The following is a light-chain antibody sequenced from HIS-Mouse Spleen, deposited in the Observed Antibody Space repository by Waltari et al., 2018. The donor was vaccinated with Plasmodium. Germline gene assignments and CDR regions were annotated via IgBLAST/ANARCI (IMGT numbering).Light chain of an antibody. J-gene: IGLJ1*01. V-gene: IGLV3-25*03. CDR3: QSADSSGTYV. CDR1: SLPKQY. CDR2: KDS. Sequence: YELTQPPSVSVSPGQQARIPCPGDSLPKQYAYWYQQTPGQAPVLVIYKDSDRPSGIPERFSGSSSGTTVTLTISGVQAEDEADYYCQSADSSGTYVFGTGTKVTVL.